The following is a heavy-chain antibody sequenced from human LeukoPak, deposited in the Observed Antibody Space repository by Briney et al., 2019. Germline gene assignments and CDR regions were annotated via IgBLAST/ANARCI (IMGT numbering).Heavy chain of an antibody. CDR3: ARARGLIYSDYDLFDY. CDR1: GYTFSDYY. J-gene: IGHJ4*02. V-gene: IGHV1-2*02. D-gene: IGHD5-12*01. Sequence: ASVKVSCKASGYTFSDYYIHWVRQAPGQGLGWVGWINPKTGGTDYAQRFQGSVTMTRDTSINTAYMELNRLKFDDTAVFYCARARGLIYSDYDLFDYWGQGTLVTVSS. CDR2: INPKTGGT.